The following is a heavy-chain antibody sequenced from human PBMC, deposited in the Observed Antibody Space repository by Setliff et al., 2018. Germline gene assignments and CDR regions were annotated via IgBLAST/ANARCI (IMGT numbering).Heavy chain of an antibody. J-gene: IGHJ6*03. Sequence: TSETLSLTCTVSGDSISSRRNYWGWFRQPAGKELEWIGQIYTSWSTNYNPSLKSRVTISLDTSKNQFSLSLTSVTAEDTAVYYCARMSGFQYIDVWDKGTTVTVS. CDR1: GDSISSRRNY. CDR3: ARMSGFQYIDV. V-gene: IGHV4-61*09. CDR2: IYTSWST. D-gene: IGHD3-3*01.